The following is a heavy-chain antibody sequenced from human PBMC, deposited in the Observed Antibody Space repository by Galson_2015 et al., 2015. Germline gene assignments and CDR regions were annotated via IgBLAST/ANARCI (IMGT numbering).Heavy chain of an antibody. CDR3: ARSPKSTSCYKCTDAGAAFDI. Sequence: SLRLSCAASGFTFSNAWMSWVRQAPGKGLEWVGRIKSKTDGGTTDYAAPVKGRFTISRDDSKNTLYLQMNSLKTEDTAVYYCARSPKSTSCYKCTDAGAAFDIWGQGTMVTVSS. CDR2: IKSKTDGGTT. D-gene: IGHD2-2*02. J-gene: IGHJ3*02. V-gene: IGHV3-15*01. CDR1: GFTFSNAW.